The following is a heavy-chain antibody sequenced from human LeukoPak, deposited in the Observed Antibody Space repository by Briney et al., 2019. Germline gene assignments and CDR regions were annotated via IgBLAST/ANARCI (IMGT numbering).Heavy chain of an antibody. CDR2: ISYDGSNK. CDR3: ARAAYSSSWFTSYYYYGMDV. V-gene: IGHV3-30*04. D-gene: IGHD6-13*01. J-gene: IGHJ6*02. CDR1: GFTFSSYA. Sequence: GGSLRLSCAASGFTFSSYAMHWVRQAPGKGLEWVAVISYDGSNKHYADSVKGRFTISRDNSKNTLYLQMNSLRAEDTAVYYCARAAYSSSWFTSYYYYGMDVWGQGTTVTVSS.